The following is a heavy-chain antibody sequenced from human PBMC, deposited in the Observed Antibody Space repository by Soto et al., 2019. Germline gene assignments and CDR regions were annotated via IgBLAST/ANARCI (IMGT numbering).Heavy chain of an antibody. CDR2: ISVSDAFI. Sequence: GGSLRLSCAASGFNVGAFAVNWVRQAPGKGLEWVSGISVSDAFIYYADSVRGRFSISRDASENILYLQMSSLRVDDTALYYCTRETVAGITGLDYWGPGTLVTVSS. CDR1: GFNVGAFA. J-gene: IGHJ4*02. D-gene: IGHD1-20*01. V-gene: IGHV3-23*01. CDR3: TRETVAGITGLDY.